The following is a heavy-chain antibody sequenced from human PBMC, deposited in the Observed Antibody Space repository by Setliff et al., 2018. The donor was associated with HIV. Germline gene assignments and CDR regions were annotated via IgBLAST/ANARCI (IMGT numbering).Heavy chain of an antibody. CDR1: GGSLISGGYY. V-gene: IGHV4-31*03. J-gene: IGHJ5*02. CDR3: ARDLTSNSNCFEP. CDR2: VYYTGKT. D-gene: IGHD4-4*01. Sequence: SETLSLTCTVSGGSLISGGYYWSWIRQHPGKGLEWIGYVYYTGKTYYNPSLESRISMSVDTSKNQFSLKLTSVTAADTAIYYCARDLTSNSNCFEPWGQGTQVTVSS.